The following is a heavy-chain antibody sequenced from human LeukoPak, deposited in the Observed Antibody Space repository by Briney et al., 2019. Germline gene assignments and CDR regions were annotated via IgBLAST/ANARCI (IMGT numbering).Heavy chain of an antibody. CDR3: ARGQSSSWSYTYYYYGMDV. V-gene: IGHV3-33*01. Sequence: GGSLRLSCAASGFTFSSYGMHWVRQPPGKGLEWVAVIWYDGSNKYYADSVKGRFTISRDNSKNTLYLQMNSLRAEDTAVYYCARGQSSSWSYTYYYYGMDVWGQGTRVIVSS. CDR1: GFTFSSYG. D-gene: IGHD6-13*01. J-gene: IGHJ6*02. CDR2: IWYDGSNK.